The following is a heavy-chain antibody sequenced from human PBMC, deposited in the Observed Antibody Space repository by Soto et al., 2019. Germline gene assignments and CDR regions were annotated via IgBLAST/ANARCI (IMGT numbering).Heavy chain of an antibody. CDR1: GYTFTSYA. J-gene: IGHJ5*02. V-gene: IGHV1-3*01. CDR2: INAGNGNT. CDR3: AREEIYDFWSGYPSNWFDP. Sequence: QVQLVQSGAEVKKPGASVKVSCKASGYTFTSYAMHWVRQAPGQRLEWMGWINAGNGNTKYSQKFQGRVTITWDTSASTAYMELSSLRSEDTAVYYCAREEIYDFWSGYPSNWFDPWGQGTLVTVSS. D-gene: IGHD3-3*01.